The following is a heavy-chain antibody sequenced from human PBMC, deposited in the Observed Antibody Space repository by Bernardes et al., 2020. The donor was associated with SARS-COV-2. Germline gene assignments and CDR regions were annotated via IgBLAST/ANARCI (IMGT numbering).Heavy chain of an antibody. D-gene: IGHD5-18*01. CDR1: GYTFSSYG. CDR3: ATGVDYSYGLGWFDP. CDR2: ISAYYGTT. Sequence: ASVKVSCKASGYTFSSYGISWVRQAPGHGLEWMGWISAYYGTTDYAEKFQGRVTMTTDTSTSTAYMELRSLRSDDTAVYFWATGVDYSYGLGWFDPWGQGTLVIVSS. V-gene: IGHV1-18*01. J-gene: IGHJ5*02.